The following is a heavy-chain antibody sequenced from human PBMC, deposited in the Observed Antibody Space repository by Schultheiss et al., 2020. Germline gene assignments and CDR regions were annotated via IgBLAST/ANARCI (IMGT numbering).Heavy chain of an antibody. CDR2: ISDTGST. CDR1: GGSISRYS. J-gene: IGHJ6*02. Sequence: SETLSLTCTVSGGSISRYSWSWIRQSPGKGLEWIAYISDTGSTHYNPFLMSRVIISVDTSKKQFSLKLSSVTAADTAVYYCARGIGGLDVWGQGTTVTVSS. D-gene: IGHD3-16*01. V-gene: IGHV4-59*01. CDR3: ARGIGGLDV.